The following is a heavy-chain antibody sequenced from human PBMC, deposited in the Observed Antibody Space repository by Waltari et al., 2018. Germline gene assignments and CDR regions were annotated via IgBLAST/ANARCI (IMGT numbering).Heavy chain of an antibody. J-gene: IGHJ6*03. Sequence: EVQLLESGGGLVQPGGSLRLSCAASGFTFRYHGMNWVRQAPGKGLEWVSGIRGRGDDTHYADSVKGRFTISRDNSKNTLYLQMNNLRVEDAAIYYCAKRANYYCMDVWGKGTTVTISS. CDR1: GFTFRYHG. CDR2: IRGRGDDT. CDR3: AKRANYYCMDV. V-gene: IGHV3-23*01.